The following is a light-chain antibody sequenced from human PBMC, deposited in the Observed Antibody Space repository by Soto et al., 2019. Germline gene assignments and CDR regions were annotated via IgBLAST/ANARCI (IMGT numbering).Light chain of an antibody. CDR2: LNNDGSH. CDR3: QTWGTGFQV. J-gene: IGLJ2*01. Sequence: VLTQSPSASASLGASVKLTCTLSSGPSSYAIAWHQKQPGKGPRYLMDLNNDGSHTKGDGIPDRFSGSSSGAERYLIISSLQSEDEADYFCQTWGTGFQVFGGGTKVTVL. CDR1: SGPSSYA. V-gene: IGLV4-69*01.